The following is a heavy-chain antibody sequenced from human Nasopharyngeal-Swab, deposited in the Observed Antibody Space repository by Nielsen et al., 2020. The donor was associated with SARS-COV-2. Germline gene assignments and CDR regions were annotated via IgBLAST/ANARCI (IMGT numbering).Heavy chain of an antibody. CDR2: INAGNGNT. CDR3: SIDSFPAAIGVGSYYYYMDV. J-gene: IGHJ6*03. D-gene: IGHD2-2*02. V-gene: IGHV1-3*01. Sequence: WVRQAPGQRLEWMGWINAGNGNTKYSQKFQGRVTITRDTSASTAYMELSSLRSEDTAVYYCSIDSFPAAIGVGSYYYYMDVWGKGTTVTVSS.